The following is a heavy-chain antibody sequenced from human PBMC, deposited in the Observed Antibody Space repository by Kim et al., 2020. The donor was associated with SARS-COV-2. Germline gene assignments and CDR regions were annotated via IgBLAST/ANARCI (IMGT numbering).Heavy chain of an antibody. CDR2: ISSSSTTI. CDR1: GFTFSSYS. J-gene: IGHJ4*01. V-gene: IGHV3-48*02. D-gene: IGHD6-19*01. CDR3: TRVGLSVAGMLGAAY. Sequence: GGSLRLSCAASGFTFSSYSMNWVRQTPRKGLEWLSYISSSSTTISYADSVKGRFTISRDNAKNSLYLQMNSLRDEDTAVYYCTRVGLSVAGMLGAAYWGHGTLVTVSS.